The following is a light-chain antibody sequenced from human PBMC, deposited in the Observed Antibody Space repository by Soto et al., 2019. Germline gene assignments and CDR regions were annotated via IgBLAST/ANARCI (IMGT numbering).Light chain of an antibody. CDR1: QTIYSN. J-gene: IGKJ1*01. CDR2: RAS. Sequence: IGMTQSPATLSVSPGERATLSCRASQTIYSNVAWYQQGPGQPPRLLIYRASSRATGIPARFSGSGSGTEFTLTINSLQSEDFAVYYCQQYQNLWTFGQGTKADIK. V-gene: IGKV3-15*01. CDR3: QQYQNLWT.